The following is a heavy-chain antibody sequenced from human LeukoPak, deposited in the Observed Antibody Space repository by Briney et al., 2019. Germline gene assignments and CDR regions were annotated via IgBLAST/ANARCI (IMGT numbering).Heavy chain of an antibody. V-gene: IGHV3-7*01. Sequence: GGSLRLSCAASGFTFSSYWMSWVRQAPGKGLEWVAHIKQDGSEKYYVDSVKGRFTISRDNAKNSLYLQMNSLRAEDTAVYYCARDGKGAKDCSGGSCYYSMGDAFDIWGQGTMVTVSS. CDR2: IKQDGSEK. CDR3: ARDGKGAKDCSGGSCYYSMGDAFDI. J-gene: IGHJ3*02. CDR1: GFTFSSYW. D-gene: IGHD2-15*01.